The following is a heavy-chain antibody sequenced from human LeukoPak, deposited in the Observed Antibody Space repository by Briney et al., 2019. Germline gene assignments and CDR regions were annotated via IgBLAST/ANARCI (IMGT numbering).Heavy chain of an antibody. Sequence: PSETLSLTCTVSGGSISSSSYYWGWIRQPPGKGLEWIGSIYYSGSTYYNPSLKSRVTISVDTSKNQFSLKLSSVTAADTAVYYCARRRGYSGYGYYFDYWGQGTLVTASS. CDR1: GGSISSSSYY. V-gene: IGHV4-39*01. CDR2: IYYSGST. CDR3: ARRRGYSGYGYYFDY. D-gene: IGHD5-12*01. J-gene: IGHJ4*02.